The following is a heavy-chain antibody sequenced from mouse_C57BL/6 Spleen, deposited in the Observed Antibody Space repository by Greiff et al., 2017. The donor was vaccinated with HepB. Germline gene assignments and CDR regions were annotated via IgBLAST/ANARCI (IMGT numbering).Heavy chain of an antibody. D-gene: IGHD1-1*01. CDR3: ARGGYYYGSSLWYFDV. Sequence: VKLMESGAELVRPGTSVKVSCKASGYAFTNYLIEWVKQRPGQGLEWIGVINPGSGGTNYNEKFKGKATLTADKSSSTAYMQLSSLTSEDSAVYFCARGGYYYGSSLWYFDVWGTGTTVTVSS. V-gene: IGHV1-54*01. CDR1: GYAFTNYL. J-gene: IGHJ1*03. CDR2: INPGSGGT.